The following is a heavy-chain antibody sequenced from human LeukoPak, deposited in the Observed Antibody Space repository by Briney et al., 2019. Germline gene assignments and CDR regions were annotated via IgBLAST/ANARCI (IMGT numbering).Heavy chain of an antibody. CDR2: IKQDGSEK. CDR3: ASRPRTSHSYDY. D-gene: IGHD2-2*01. Sequence: GSLRLSCAASRFTFISYWMSWVRQAPGKGLEWVANIKQDGSEKYYVDSVKGRFTISRDNAKNSLYLQMNSLRAEDTAVYYCASRPRTSHSYDYWGQGTLVTVSS. CDR1: RFTFISYW. J-gene: IGHJ4*02. V-gene: IGHV3-7*01.